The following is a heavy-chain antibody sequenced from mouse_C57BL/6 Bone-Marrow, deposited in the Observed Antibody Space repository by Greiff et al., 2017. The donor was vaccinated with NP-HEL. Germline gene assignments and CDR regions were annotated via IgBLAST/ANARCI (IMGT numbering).Heavy chain of an antibody. CDR1: GYTFTDYN. CDR2: INPNNGGP. D-gene: IGHD1-1*01. J-gene: IGHJ2*01. Sequence: VQLQQSGPELVKPGASVKIPCKASGYTFTDYNMDWVKQSHGKSLEWIGDINPNNGGPIYNQKFKGKATLTVDKSSSTAYMELRSLTSEDTAVYYCASPFYYGSSYFFDYWGQGTTLTVSS. CDR3: ASPFYYGSSYFFDY. V-gene: IGHV1-18*01.